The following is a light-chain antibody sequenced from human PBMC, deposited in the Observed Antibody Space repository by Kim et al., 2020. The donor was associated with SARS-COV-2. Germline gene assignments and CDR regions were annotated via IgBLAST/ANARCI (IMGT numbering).Light chain of an antibody. CDR3: QSYDFTSQV. V-gene: IGLV6-57*03. CDR1: SGSIASSY. J-gene: IGLJ2*01. Sequence: NFMLTQPHSVSESSGETVTISCTRSSGSIASSYVQWYQQRPGSAPTTLIYYSDQRHYDVPDRFSGSIDSSSNSASLTISGLTTEDEGDYYCQSYDFTSQVFGGGTKVTVL. CDR2: YSD.